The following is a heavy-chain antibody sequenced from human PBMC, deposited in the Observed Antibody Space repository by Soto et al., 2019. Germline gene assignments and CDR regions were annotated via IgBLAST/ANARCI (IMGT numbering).Heavy chain of an antibody. Sequence: GGSLRLSCAASGFTFSSYAMSWVRQPPGKGLEWVSGVSASGATTYYADSAKGRFTISRDNSKNTLYLQMNSLRAEDTAVFYWDKGSSSRSSYCVLDDWGQGSAVSVTS. CDR3: DKGSSSRSSYCVLDD. V-gene: IGHV3-23*01. CDR2: VSASGATT. J-gene: IGHJ6*02. D-gene: IGHD6-13*01. CDR1: GFTFSSYA.